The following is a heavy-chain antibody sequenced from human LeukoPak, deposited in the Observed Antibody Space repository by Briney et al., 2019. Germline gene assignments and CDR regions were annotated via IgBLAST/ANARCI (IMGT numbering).Heavy chain of an antibody. J-gene: IGHJ4*02. V-gene: IGHV3-7*01. Sequence: GGSLGLSCVGSRFSISSYWMSWVRQAPGKGLEWVANINQDGSEIYYLDSVKGRFTISRDNAKNSLYLQMNGLRVEDTAVYYCAGESVAVPAYYWGQGTLVTVSS. CDR2: INQDGSEI. D-gene: IGHD3-22*01. CDR3: AGESVAVPAYY. CDR1: RFSISSYW.